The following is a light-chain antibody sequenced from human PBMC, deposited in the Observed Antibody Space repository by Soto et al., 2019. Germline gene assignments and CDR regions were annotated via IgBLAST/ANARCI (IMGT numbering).Light chain of an antibody. J-gene: IGLJ1*01. Sequence: QSALTQPASVSGSPGQSITISCTGTSSDVGGYNYVSWYQQHPGKAPKLMIYDVSNRPSGVSNRFSGSKSGNTASLTTSGLQAEDEADYYCSSYTSSSTLAFGTGTKLTVL. V-gene: IGLV2-14*01. CDR1: SSDVGGYNY. CDR3: SSYTSSSTLA. CDR2: DVS.